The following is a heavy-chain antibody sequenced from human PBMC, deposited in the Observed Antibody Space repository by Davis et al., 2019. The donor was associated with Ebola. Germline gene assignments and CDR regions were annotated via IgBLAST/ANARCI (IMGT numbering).Heavy chain of an antibody. V-gene: IGHV4-4*02. CDR1: GGSISSSNW. Sequence: SETLSLTCAVSGGSISSSNWWSWVRQPPGKGLEWIGEIYHSGSTNYNPSLKSQVTISVDKSKNQFSLKLSSVTAADTAVYYCARDLRTYYYDSSGYGSQYYFDYWGQGTLVTVSS. J-gene: IGHJ4*02. CDR3: ARDLRTYYYDSSGYGSQYYFDY. CDR2: IYHSGST. D-gene: IGHD3-22*01.